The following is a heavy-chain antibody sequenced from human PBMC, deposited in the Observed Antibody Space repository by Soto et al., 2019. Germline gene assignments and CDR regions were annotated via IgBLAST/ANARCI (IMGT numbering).Heavy chain of an antibody. Sequence: ASVKVSCKASGYTFTSYDINWVRQATGQGLEWMGWMNPNSGNTGYAQKFQGRVTMTRNTSISTAYMELSSLRSEDTAVYYCARVRGYCTNGVCYTVYYYYMDVWGKGTTVTVS. V-gene: IGHV1-8*01. CDR1: GYTFTSYD. CDR2: MNPNSGNT. CDR3: ARVRGYCTNGVCYTVYYYYMDV. J-gene: IGHJ6*03. D-gene: IGHD2-8*01.